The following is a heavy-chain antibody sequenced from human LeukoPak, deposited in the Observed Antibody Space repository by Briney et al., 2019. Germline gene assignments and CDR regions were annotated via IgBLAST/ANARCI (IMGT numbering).Heavy chain of an antibody. J-gene: IGHJ3*02. CDR1: GFTFSDYY. V-gene: IGHV3-11*04. Sequence: GGSLRLSCAASGFTFSDYYMSWVRQAPGKGLEWVSYISSSGSTIYYADSVQGRFTISRDNTNNLLYLQMNSLRAEDTAVYYCVPLRDYAGNFDAFDIWGQGTMVTVSS. CDR3: VPLRDYAGNFDAFDI. CDR2: ISSSGSTI. D-gene: IGHD4-23*01.